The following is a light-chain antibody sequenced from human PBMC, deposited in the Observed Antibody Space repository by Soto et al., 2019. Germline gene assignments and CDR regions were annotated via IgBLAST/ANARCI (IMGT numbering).Light chain of an antibody. J-gene: IGLJ2*01. V-gene: IGLV1-40*01. CDR2: ENS. CDR3: QSYDSSLSVV. Sequence: QSVLTQPPSVSGSPGQRVTISCTGTSSNIGGGYDVHWYQQLPGTAPQLIIYENSKRPSGVPDRFSGSKSGTSASLAITGLEDEDDADYYCQSYDSSLSVVFGGGTKLTVL. CDR1: SSNIGGGYD.